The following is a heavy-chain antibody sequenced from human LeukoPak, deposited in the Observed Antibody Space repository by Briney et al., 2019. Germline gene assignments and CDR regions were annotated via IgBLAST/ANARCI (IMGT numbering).Heavy chain of an antibody. J-gene: IGHJ3*02. CDR2: IYHSGST. D-gene: IGHD6-13*01. CDR1: GGSISSGGYY. V-gene: IGHV4-30-2*01. Sequence: SQTLSLTCTVSGGSISSGGYYWSWIRQPPGKGLEWIGYIYHSGSTYYNPSLKSRATISVDTSKNQFSLKLSSVTAADTAVYYCARDPGYSSSRGAFDIWGQGTMVTVSS. CDR3: ARDPGYSSSRGAFDI.